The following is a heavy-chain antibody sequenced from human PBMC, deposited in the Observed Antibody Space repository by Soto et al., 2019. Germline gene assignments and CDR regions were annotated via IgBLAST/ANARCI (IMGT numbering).Heavy chain of an antibody. D-gene: IGHD2-21*02. CDR1: GFTFSSYG. J-gene: IGHJ6*02. V-gene: IGHV3-30*18. CDR2: ISYDGSNK. Sequence: QVQLVESGGGVVQPGRSLRLSCAASGFTFSSYGMHRVRQAPGKGLEWVAVISYDGSNKYYADSVKGRFTISRDNSKNTLYLQMNSLRAEDTAVYYCAKDHIVVVTAILDYYGMDVWGQGTTVTVSS. CDR3: AKDHIVVVTAILDYYGMDV.